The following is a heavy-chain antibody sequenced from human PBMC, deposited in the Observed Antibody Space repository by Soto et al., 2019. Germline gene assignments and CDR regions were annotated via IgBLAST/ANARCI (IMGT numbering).Heavy chain of an antibody. J-gene: IGHJ5*02. CDR2: IRFDGSNT. CDR3: ARVTSPILTGYYGNWFDP. CDR1: AVTLTGFG. D-gene: IGHD3-9*01. V-gene: IGHV3-33*01. Sequence: GXSLRLSCAASAVTLTGFGMHWFRQAPVNGLEWVAVIRFDGSNTYYADSVKGRFTISRDNSQDTLYLQMNSLRAEDTAVYYCARVTSPILTGYYGNWFDPWGQGTLVTVSS.